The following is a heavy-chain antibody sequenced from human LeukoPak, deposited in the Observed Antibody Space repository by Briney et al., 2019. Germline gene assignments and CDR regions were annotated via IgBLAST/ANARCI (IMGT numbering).Heavy chain of an antibody. CDR3: AKDRYYGSGSPPAA. CDR2: IRYDGSNK. CDR1: GFTFSSYS. V-gene: IGHV3-30*02. J-gene: IGHJ3*01. Sequence: GGCLSLSCAASGFTFSSYSMHWVRQAPGKGLEWVAFIRYDGSNKYYADSVKGRLTISRDNSKNTLYLQMNSLRAEDTAVYYCAKDRYYGSGSPPAAWGQGTMVTVSS. D-gene: IGHD3-10*01.